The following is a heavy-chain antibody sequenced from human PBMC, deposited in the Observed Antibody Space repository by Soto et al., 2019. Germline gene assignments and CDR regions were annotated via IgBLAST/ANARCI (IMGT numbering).Heavy chain of an antibody. CDR2: MSYSGST. Sequence: SETLSLTCTVSGASISGYHWGWIRQPPGKGLEWIGYMSYSGSTNYSPSLKSRVTMSVDTSKNQFFLNLNSVTAADTAVYYCARDVGSSHGPGHPHYFDYWGQGTLVTVSS. CDR1: GASISGYH. D-gene: IGHD2-2*01. J-gene: IGHJ4*02. V-gene: IGHV4-59*12. CDR3: ARDVGSSHGPGHPHYFDY.